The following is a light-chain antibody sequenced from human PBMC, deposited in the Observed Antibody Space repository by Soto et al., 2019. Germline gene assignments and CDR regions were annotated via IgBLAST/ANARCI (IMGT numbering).Light chain of an antibody. CDR1: QSISSY. CDR3: QQSYTTPIT. CDR2: AAS. V-gene: IGKV1-39*01. Sequence: DIQMTQSPSSLSASVGDRVTITCRASQSISSYLNWFQQKPGKAPKLLIYAASSLQSGVPSRFSGSGSGTDFTLTSSSLQPEDFATYYCQQSYTTPITFGHGTRLESK. J-gene: IGKJ5*01.